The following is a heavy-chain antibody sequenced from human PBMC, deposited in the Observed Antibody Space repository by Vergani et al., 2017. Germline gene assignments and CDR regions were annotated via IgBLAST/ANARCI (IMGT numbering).Heavy chain of an antibody. Sequence: EVQLLESGGGLLQPGGSLRLSCAASGFTFSSYSMNWVRQAPGKGLEWVSYISSSRSTIYYADSVKGGFTISRDNAKNSLYLQMNGLRAEDTAVYYCARRLGYAFDIWGQGTMVTVSS. V-gene: IGHV3-48*01. D-gene: IGHD6-19*01. CDR1: GFTFSSYS. CDR3: ARRLGYAFDI. J-gene: IGHJ3*02. CDR2: ISSSRSTI.